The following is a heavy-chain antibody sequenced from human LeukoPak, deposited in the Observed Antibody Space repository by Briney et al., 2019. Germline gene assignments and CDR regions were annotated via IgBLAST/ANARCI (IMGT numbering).Heavy chain of an antibody. CDR3: ARGGCSSTSCPIKLDP. CDR2: INPNSGGT. J-gene: IGHJ5*02. CDR1: GYTITGYY. D-gene: IGHD2-2*01. V-gene: IGHV1-2*02. Sequence: ASVKVSCKASGYTITGYYMHWVRQAPGQGLEWMGWINPNSGGTNYAQKFQGRVTMTRDTSISTAYMELSRLRSDDTAVYYCARGGCSSTSCPIKLDPWGQGTLVTVSS.